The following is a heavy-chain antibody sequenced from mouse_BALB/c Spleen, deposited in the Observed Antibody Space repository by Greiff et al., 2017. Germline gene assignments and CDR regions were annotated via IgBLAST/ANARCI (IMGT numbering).Heavy chain of an antibody. D-gene: IGHD1-1*01. CDR2: INPSTGYT. CDR3: ARLYYGSSYYAMDY. Sequence: QVQLQQSGAELAKPGASVKMSCKASGYTFTSYWMHWVKQRPGQGLEWIGYINPSTGYTEYNQKFKDKATLTADKSSSTAYMQLSSLTSEDSAVYYCARLYYGSSYYAMDYWGQGTSVTVSS. J-gene: IGHJ4*01. V-gene: IGHV1-7*01. CDR1: GYTFTSYW.